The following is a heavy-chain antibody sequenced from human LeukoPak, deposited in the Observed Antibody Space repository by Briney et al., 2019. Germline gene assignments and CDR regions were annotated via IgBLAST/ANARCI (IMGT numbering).Heavy chain of an antibody. CDR1: GFTFSSYG. Sequence: PGRSLRLSCAASGFTFSSYGMHWVRQAPGKGLEWVAVIWYDGSNKYYADSVKGRFTISRDNSKNTLYLRMNSLRAEDTAVYYCAKQDDYSNYGWYYFDYWGQGTLVTVSS. V-gene: IGHV3-33*06. J-gene: IGHJ4*02. CDR3: AKQDDYSNYGWYYFDY. CDR2: IWYDGSNK. D-gene: IGHD4-4*01.